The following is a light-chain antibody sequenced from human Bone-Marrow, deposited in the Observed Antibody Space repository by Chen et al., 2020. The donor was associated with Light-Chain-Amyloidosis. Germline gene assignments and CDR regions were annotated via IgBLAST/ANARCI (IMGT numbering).Light chain of an antibody. CDR3: QQTYSDSAYT. J-gene: IGKJ2*01. Sequence: DIQMTQSPPSLSASIGDTVTITCRASHSVDKYLNWYQQKAGKPPTLLIYAASSLQSGVPPRFRGSGAGTDFSLTISNLQPDDFATYYCQQTYSDSAYTFGQGTNLQ. V-gene: IGKV1-39*01. CDR2: AAS. CDR1: HSVDKY.